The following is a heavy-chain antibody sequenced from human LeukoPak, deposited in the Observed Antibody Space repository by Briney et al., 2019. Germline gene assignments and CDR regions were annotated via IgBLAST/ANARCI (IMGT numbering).Heavy chain of an antibody. D-gene: IGHD1-26*01. V-gene: IGHV3-21*01. CDR3: AREWEDYFDY. Sequence: GGSLRLSCAASGFTFSSYSMTWVRQAPGKGLEWVSFISSSSSYIYYADSVKGRFTISRDNAKNSMYVQMNSLRAEDTAVYYCAREWEDYFDYWGQGTLVTVSS. CDR1: GFTFSSYS. CDR2: ISSSSSYI. J-gene: IGHJ4*02.